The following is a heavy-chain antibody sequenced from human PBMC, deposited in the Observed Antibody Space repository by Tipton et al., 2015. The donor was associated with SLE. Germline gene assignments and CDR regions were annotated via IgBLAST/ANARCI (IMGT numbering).Heavy chain of an antibody. CDR3: ARGGGDRGAYYYYGMDV. Sequence: TLSLTCAVYGGSFSGYYWSWIRQPPGKGLEWIGEINHSGSTNYNSSLKSRVTISVDTSKNQFSLKVSSVTAADTAVYYCARGGGDRGAYYYYGMDVWGQGTTVTVSS. J-gene: IGHJ6*02. D-gene: IGHD2-21*02. CDR1: GGSFSGYY. V-gene: IGHV4-34*01. CDR2: INHSGST.